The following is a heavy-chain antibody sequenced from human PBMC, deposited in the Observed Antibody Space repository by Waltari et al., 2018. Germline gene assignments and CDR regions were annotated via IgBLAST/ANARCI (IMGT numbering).Heavy chain of an antibody. CDR2: IYYSGST. CDR1: GGSISSSSYY. CDR3: ARDRPYRVCSSTSCHHDAFDI. D-gene: IGHD2-2*01. V-gene: IGHV4-39*07. Sequence: QLQLQESGPGLVKPSETLSLTCTVSGGSISSSSYYWGWIRQPPGKGLEWIGSIYYSGSTYYNPSPKSGVTISVDSSKNQFSLKLGSVTAADTAVYYCARDRPYRVCSSTSCHHDAFDIWGQGTMVTVSS. J-gene: IGHJ3*02.